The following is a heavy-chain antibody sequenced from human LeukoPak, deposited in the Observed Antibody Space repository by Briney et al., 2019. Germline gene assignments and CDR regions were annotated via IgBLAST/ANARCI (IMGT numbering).Heavy chain of an antibody. V-gene: IGHV4-34*01. Sequence: SETLSLTCAVYGGCFSGYYWSWIRQPPGKGLEWIREINHSGSTNYNPSLKSRVTISVDTSKNQFSLKLSSVTAADTAVYYCARGGYYDYVWGSYRLNYFDYWGQGTLVTVSS. J-gene: IGHJ4*02. CDR1: GGCFSGYY. D-gene: IGHD3-16*02. CDR2: INHSGST. CDR3: ARGGYYDYVWGSYRLNYFDY.